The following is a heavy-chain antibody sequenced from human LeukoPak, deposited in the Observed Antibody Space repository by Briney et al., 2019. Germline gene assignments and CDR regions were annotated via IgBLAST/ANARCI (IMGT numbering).Heavy chain of an antibody. CDR2: INHSGST. Sequence: SETLSLTCAVYGGSFSGYYWSWIRQPPGKGLEWIGEINHSGSTNYNPSLKSRVTISVDTSKNQFSLKLSSVTAADTAVYYCARSNYGGNSGGRDFDYWGQGTLVTVSS. CDR3: ARSNYGGNSGGRDFDY. D-gene: IGHD4-23*01. V-gene: IGHV4-34*01. CDR1: GGSFSGYY. J-gene: IGHJ4*02.